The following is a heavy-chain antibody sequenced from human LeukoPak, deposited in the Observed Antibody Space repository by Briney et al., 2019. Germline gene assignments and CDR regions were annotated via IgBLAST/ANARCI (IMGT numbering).Heavy chain of an antibody. D-gene: IGHD3-22*01. J-gene: IGHJ4*02. Sequence: PSQTLSLTCAVSGGSISSGGYSWSWIRQPPGKGLEWIGYIYHSGSTNYNPSLKSRVTISVDRSKNQFSLMLSSVTAADTAVYFCARGSYYCGTTGYYSLFDSWGQGTLVTVSS. V-gene: IGHV4-30-2*01. CDR2: IYHSGST. CDR3: ARGSYYCGTTGYYSLFDS. CDR1: GGSISSGGYS.